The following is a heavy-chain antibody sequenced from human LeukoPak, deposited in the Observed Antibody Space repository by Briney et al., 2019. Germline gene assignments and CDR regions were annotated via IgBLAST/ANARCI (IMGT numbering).Heavy chain of an antibody. CDR1: GFTVSSNY. CDR3: ARMGRSGYYGMDV. Sequence: GGSLRLSCAASGFTVSSNYMSWVRQAPGKGLEWVSVIYSGGSTYYADSVKGRFTISRDNSKNTLYLQMNSLRAEDTAVYYCARMGRSGYYGMDVWGQGTTVTVSS. J-gene: IGHJ6*02. V-gene: IGHV3-66*01. CDR2: IYSGGST. D-gene: IGHD2-15*01.